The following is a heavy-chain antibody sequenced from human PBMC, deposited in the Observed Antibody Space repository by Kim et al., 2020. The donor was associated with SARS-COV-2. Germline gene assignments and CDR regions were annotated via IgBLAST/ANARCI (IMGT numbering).Heavy chain of an antibody. V-gene: IGHV3-33*01. CDR2: IWYDGSDK. CDR1: GFGFSVYG. J-gene: IGHJ6*03. D-gene: IGHD2-2*01. Sequence: GGSLRLSCAASGFGFSVYGMHWVRQAPGKGLEWVAVIWYDGSDKDYAESVKGRFTISRDNSKNTLYLQMNSLRVDDTAVYFCARGRFCSSSNCYSYMD. CDR3: ARGRFCSSSNCYSYMD.